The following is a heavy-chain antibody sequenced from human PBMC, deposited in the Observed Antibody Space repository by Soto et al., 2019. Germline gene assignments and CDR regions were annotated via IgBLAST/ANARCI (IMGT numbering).Heavy chain of an antibody. Sequence: EVQLVESGGGLVQPGESLTLSCAASGFTFSNSWMHWVRQAAGKGLVWVSRINSDASSTNYADSVKGRFTISRDNAKNTLYLQVSSLRDEDTAGYYCAARFSSNWGSWGQRTLVTVSS. J-gene: IGHJ5*02. CDR2: INSDASST. V-gene: IGHV3-74*01. D-gene: IGHD6-13*01. CDR3: AARFSSNWGS. CDR1: GFTFSNSW.